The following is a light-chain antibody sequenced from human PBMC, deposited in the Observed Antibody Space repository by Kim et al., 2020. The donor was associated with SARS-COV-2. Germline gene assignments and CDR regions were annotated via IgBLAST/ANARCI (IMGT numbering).Light chain of an antibody. CDR1: SGHSNFA. CDR3: QTWGTGILV. CDR2: LNSDGSH. Sequence: QLVVTQSPSASASLGASVKLTCTLSSGHSNFAIAWHQQQPEKGPRYLMKLNSDGSHTKGDGIPDRFSGSSSGTERYLTISSLQSEDEADYYCQTWGTGILVFGGGTQLTVL. V-gene: IGLV4-69*01. J-gene: IGLJ3*02.